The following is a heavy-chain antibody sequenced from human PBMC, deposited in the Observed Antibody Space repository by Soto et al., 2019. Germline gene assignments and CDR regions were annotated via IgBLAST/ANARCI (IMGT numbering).Heavy chain of an antibody. V-gene: IGHV3-15*01. CDR1: GFTFSNAW. Sequence: GGSLRLSCAASGFTFSNAWMSWVRQAPGKGLEWVGRIKSKTDGGTTDYAAPVKGRFTISRDDSKNTLYLQMNSLKTEDTAVYYCTTSSVRGAQTYFDYWGQGTLVTVSS. J-gene: IGHJ4*02. D-gene: IGHD6-6*01. CDR2: IKSKTDGGTT. CDR3: TTSSVRGAQTYFDY.